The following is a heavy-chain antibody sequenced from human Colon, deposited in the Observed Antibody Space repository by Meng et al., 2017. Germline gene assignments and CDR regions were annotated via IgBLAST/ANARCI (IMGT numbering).Heavy chain of an antibody. J-gene: IGHJ4*02. D-gene: IGHD2-8*01. V-gene: IGHV4-4*02. CDR3: AKNGAYFLEY. CDR1: VGSITNSNG. CDR2: TYGSVNT. Sequence: VQLQESGPGLCKASGTLALTCAVAVGSITNSNGWSWVRQPPGKGLEWIGQTYGSVNTAYNPSLKSRVTSSVDKSKNQLSLTLSSVTAADTAVYYCAKNGAYFLEYWGQGILVTVSS.